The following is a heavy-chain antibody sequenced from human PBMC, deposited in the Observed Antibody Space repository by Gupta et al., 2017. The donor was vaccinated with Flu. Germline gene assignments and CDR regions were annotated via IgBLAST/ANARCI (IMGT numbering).Heavy chain of an antibody. Sequence: VHQAPGKGLEWVGRIKKKSDGGTTDYAGAVKGRFTISRDDSINTLYLQMNSLKTEDTAVYYCTSGWGTNDYWGQGSLVTVSS. V-gene: IGHV3-15*01. CDR2: IKKKSDGGTT. J-gene: IGHJ4*02. D-gene: IGHD3-16*01. CDR3: TSGWGTNDY.